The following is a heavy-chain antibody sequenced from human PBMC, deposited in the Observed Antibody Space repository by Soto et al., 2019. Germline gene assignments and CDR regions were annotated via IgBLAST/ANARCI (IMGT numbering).Heavy chain of an antibody. CDR1: GGSISSYY. V-gene: IGHV4-59*08. J-gene: IGHJ4*02. CDR3: MLGSGWKDFDY. Sequence: SETLSLTCTVSGGSISSYYWSWIRQPPGKGLEWIGYIYYTGSTNYNPSLKSRVTISVDTSKNQFSLKLSSVTAADTAVYYCMLGSGWKDFDYWGQGTLVTVSS. D-gene: IGHD3-22*01. CDR2: IYYTGST.